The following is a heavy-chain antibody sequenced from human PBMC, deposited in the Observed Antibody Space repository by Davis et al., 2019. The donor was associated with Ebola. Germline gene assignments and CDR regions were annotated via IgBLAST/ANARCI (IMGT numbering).Heavy chain of an antibody. V-gene: IGHV3-53*01. CDR2: IYNGGST. J-gene: IGHJ6*02. D-gene: IGHD4-11*01. CDR3: ARHLESTTIILGGMDV. Sequence: GGSLRLSCAASGFTVSSNYMSWVRQAPGKGLEWVSVIYNGGSTYYADSVKGRFTISRDNSKNTLYLQLSSLRAEDTAVYYCARHLESTTIILGGMDVWGQGTTVTVSS. CDR1: GFTVSSNY.